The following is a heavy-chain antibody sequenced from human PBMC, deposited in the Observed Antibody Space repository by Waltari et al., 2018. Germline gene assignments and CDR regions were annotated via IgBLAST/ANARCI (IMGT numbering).Heavy chain of an antibody. CDR3: ARERLPITTGGGFQH. V-gene: IGHV3-30*04. Sequence: QVQVVESGGGVVQPGRSLRLSCAASGFTFSSYSMHWVRQAPGKGLEWVAFKSYDGSNKYYADSVKGRFTISRDNSKNTLYLQMNSLRAEDTAVYYCARERLPITTGGGFQHWGQGTQVTVSS. D-gene: IGHD2-15*01. J-gene: IGHJ1*01. CDR2: KSYDGSNK. CDR1: GFTFSSYS.